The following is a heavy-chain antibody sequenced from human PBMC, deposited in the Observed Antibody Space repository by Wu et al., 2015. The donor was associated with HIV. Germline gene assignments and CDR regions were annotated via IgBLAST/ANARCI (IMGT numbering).Heavy chain of an antibody. CDR3: AREVLVEEQLVPSYFDY. Sequence: QVHLVQSGAEVKKPGASVKLSCKASGYAFITYYMYWVRQAPGRGLEWMGLIRPYAGDTMYAQSFRGRVVITRDTSTSTVFLEISSLRSEDTAVYYCAREVLVEEQLVPSYFDYWGQGTLVTVSS. D-gene: IGHD6-13*01. CDR1: GYAFITYY. CDR2: IRPYAGDT. V-gene: IGHV1-46*01. J-gene: IGHJ4*02.